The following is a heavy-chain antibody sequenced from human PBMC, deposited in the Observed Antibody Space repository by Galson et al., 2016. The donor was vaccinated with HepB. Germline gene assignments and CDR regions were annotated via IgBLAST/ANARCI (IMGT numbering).Heavy chain of an antibody. CDR3: ARGYCTSASCYVLDF. CDR2: IWHDGSNK. Sequence: SLRLSCAASGFTFSNHGMHWVRQAPGKGLAWLAVIWHDGSNKYYADSVRGRFTISRDNSKNTLYLHINSPTAEDTAVYYCARGYCTSASCYVLDFWGQGTLVTVSS. CDR1: GFTFSNHG. J-gene: IGHJ4*02. V-gene: IGHV3-33*01. D-gene: IGHD2-2*01.